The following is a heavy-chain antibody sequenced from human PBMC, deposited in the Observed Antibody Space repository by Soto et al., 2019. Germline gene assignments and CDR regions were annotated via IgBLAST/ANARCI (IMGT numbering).Heavy chain of an antibody. J-gene: IGHJ6*02. D-gene: IGHD1-26*01. CDR1: GYTFTSYD. Sequence: ASVKVSCKASGYTFTSYDINWVRQATGQGLEWMGWMNPNSGNTGYAQKFQGRVTMTRNTSISTAYMELSSLRSEDTAVYYCVRSQARRGPPRYYGMDVWGQGTTVTVSS. CDR3: VRSQARRGPPRYYGMDV. CDR2: MNPNSGNT. V-gene: IGHV1-8*01.